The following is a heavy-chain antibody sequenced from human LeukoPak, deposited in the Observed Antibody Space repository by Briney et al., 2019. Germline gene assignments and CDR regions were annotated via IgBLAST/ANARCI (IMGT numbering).Heavy chain of an antibody. D-gene: IGHD2-2*01. Sequence: GGSLRLSCAASRFTFSNFAMSWVRQAPGKGLEWVSTISGSAYSTYYADSVKGRFTISRDNSKNALFLQMNSLSAEDTAVYCCAKSGPYCSSTTCNYFDYWGQGTLVTVSS. J-gene: IGHJ4*02. CDR3: AKSGPYCSSTTCNYFDY. V-gene: IGHV3-23*01. CDR2: ISGSAYST. CDR1: RFTFSNFA.